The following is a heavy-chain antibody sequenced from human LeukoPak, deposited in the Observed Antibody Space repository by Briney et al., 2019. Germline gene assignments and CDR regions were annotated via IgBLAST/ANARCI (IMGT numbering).Heavy chain of an antibody. V-gene: IGHV4-34*01. CDR3: ARQWGDSRFNWFDP. J-gene: IGHJ5*02. CDR2: INHSGST. Sequence: SETLSLTCAVYGGSFSGYYWSWIRQPPGKGLEWIGEINHSGSTNYNPSLKSRVTISVDTSKNQFSLKLSSVTAADTAVYYCARQWGDSRFNWFDPWGQGTLVTVSS. CDR1: GGSFSGYY. D-gene: IGHD2-21*02.